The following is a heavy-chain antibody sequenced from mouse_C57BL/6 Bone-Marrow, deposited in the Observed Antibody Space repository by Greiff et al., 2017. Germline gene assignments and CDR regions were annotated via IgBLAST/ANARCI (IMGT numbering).Heavy chain of an antibody. CDR2: IYPRSGNT. CDR1: GYTFTSYG. V-gene: IGHV1-81*01. D-gene: IGHD2-3*01. J-gene: IGHJ4*01. Sequence: QVQLQQSGAELARPGASVKLSCKASGYTFTSYGISWVKQRTGQGLEWIGEIYPRSGNTYYNEKFKGKATLTADKSSSTAYMGLRSLTSEDSAVYFCARYRRDGQGAMYYWGQGTSVTVSS. CDR3: ARYRRDGQGAMYY.